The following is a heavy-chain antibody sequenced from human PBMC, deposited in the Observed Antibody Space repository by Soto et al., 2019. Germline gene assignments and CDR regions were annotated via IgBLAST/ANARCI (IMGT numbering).Heavy chain of an antibody. V-gene: IGHV4-59*01. CDR2: ICYSGST. Sequence: QVQLQESGPGLVKPSETLSLTCTVSGGSISSYYWSWIRQPPGKGLEWIGYICYSGSTNYNPSLKSRVTISVDTSKNQFSLKLSSVTAADTAVYYCARDVAFGELLSWFDPWGQGTLVTVSS. D-gene: IGHD3-10*01. CDR1: GGSISSYY. CDR3: ARDVAFGELLSWFDP. J-gene: IGHJ5*02.